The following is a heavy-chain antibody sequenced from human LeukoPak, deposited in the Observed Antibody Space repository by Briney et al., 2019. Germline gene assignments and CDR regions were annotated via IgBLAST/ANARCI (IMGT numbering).Heavy chain of an antibody. CDR3: ARAEYYDFWSGYY. CDR2: ISSSSSYI. D-gene: IGHD3-3*01. CDR1: GFTFSSYS. V-gene: IGHV3-21*01. J-gene: IGHJ4*02. Sequence: PGGSLRLSCAASGFTFSSYSMNWVRQAPGKGLGWVSSISSSSSYIYYADSVKGRFAISRDNAKNSLYLQMNSLRAEDTAVYYCARAEYYDFWSGYYWGQGTLVTVSS.